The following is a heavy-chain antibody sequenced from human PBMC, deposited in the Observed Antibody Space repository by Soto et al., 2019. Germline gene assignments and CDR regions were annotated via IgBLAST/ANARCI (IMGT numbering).Heavy chain of an antibody. CDR1: GGTFSSYA. J-gene: IGHJ5*02. Sequence: SVKVSCKASGGTFSSYAISWVRQAPGQGLEWMGGIIPIFGTANYAQKFQGRVTITADESTSTAYMELSSLRSEDTAVYYCARFPDYDFWSGFDENENWFDPWGQGTLVTVSS. CDR3: ARFPDYDFWSGFDENENWFDP. D-gene: IGHD3-3*01. V-gene: IGHV1-69*13. CDR2: IIPIFGTA.